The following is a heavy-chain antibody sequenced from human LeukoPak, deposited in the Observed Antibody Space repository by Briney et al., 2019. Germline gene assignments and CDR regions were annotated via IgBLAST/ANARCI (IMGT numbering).Heavy chain of an antibody. CDR2: ISSSSSNI. CDR3: ARAPRGNSHFVY. D-gene: IGHD4-23*01. V-gene: IGHV3-21*01. J-gene: IGHJ4*02. CDR1: GFTFSSYS. Sequence: GGSLRLSCAASGFTFSSYSMNWVRQAPGKGLEWVSSISSSSSNIYYADSEKGRFTISRDNAKNSLYLQMHSLRPEDTALYYCARAPRGNSHFVYWGQGTLVTVSS.